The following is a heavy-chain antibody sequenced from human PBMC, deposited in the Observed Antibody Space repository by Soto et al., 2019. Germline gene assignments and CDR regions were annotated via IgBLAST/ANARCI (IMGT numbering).Heavy chain of an antibody. CDR2: INYSGTS. V-gene: IGHV4-39*01. J-gene: IGHJ4*02. CDR1: GASISSPSYY. Sequence: SETLSLTCTVSGASISSPSYYWGWIRQSPGKGLEWIVSINYSGTSYSNPSLKSRVTVSVDTSQNQFSLKLTFVTAADTGVYYCAKLRGGQQLVTYFDYWGQGTLVTVSS. D-gene: IGHD1-1*01. CDR3: AKLRGGQQLVTYFDY.